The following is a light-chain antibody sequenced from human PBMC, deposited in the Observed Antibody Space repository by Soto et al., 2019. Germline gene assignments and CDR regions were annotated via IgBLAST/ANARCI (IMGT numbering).Light chain of an antibody. J-gene: IGKJ4*01. CDR2: GAS. CDR1: QSVSNNY. V-gene: IGKV3-11*01. Sequence: TVLTPSPGTLSLAPGERATLSCRASQSVSNNYLAWYQQKPGQAPRLLIYGASNRATGIPDRLSGSGSGTDFTLTISSLEPEDFAVYYCQQRSNWPLTPGGGTDADI. CDR3: QQRSNWPLT.